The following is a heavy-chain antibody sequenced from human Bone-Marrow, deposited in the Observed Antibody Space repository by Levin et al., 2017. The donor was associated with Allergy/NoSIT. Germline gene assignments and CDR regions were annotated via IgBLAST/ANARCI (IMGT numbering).Heavy chain of an antibody. D-gene: IGHD3-22*01. Sequence: GESLKISCAASGFTFNMYWMHWVRQVPGKGLVWVSRINSDASSTSYADSVKGRFSISRDNAKNTVYLQMNSLRAEDTAVYYCARVGRYDTNNFYRWWGAFYIWGQGTKVTVSS. J-gene: IGHJ3*02. CDR3: ARVGRYDTNNFYRWWGAFYI. V-gene: IGHV3-74*01. CDR2: INSDASST. CDR1: GFTFNMYW.